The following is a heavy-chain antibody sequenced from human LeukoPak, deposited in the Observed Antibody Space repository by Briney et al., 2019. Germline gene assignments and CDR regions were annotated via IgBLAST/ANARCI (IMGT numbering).Heavy chain of an antibody. CDR3: AGRYLYYYYYYMDI. CDR1: GGSFSGYY. CDR2: INHSGST. J-gene: IGHJ6*03. V-gene: IGHV4-34*01. Sequence: SETLSLTCAVYGGSFSGYYWSWIRQPPGKGLEWIGEINHSGSTNYNPSLKSRVTISVDTSKNQFSLKLSSVTAADTAVYYCAGRYLYYYYYYMDIWGKGTTVAVS. D-gene: IGHD2-2*02.